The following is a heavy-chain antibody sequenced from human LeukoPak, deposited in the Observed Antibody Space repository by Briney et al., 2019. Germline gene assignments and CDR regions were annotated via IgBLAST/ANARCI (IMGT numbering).Heavy chain of an antibody. CDR2: INPNSGGT. V-gene: IGHV1-2*02. CDR1: GYTFTGYY. J-gene: IGHJ4*02. CDR3: ARDGLYYYGSGSYSLDY. D-gene: IGHD3-10*01. Sequence: GASVKVSCKASGYTFTGYYMHWVRQAPGQGLEWMGWINPNSGGTNYAQKFQGRVTMTRDTSISTAYMELSRLRSDDTAVYYCARDGLYYYGSGSYSLDYWGQGTLVTVSS.